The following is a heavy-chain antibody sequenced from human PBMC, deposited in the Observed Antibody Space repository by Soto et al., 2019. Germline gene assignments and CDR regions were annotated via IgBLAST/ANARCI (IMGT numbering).Heavy chain of an antibody. D-gene: IGHD6-19*01. V-gene: IGHV4-31*03. J-gene: IGHJ4*02. Sequence: QVQLQESGPGLVRPSQTLSLTCTVSGGSISTGGYYWSWIRQHPGKGLEWIGYTYNFGSTFYNPSLKSRVTISIDTSKNQFSLNLTSVTAADTAVYYCARDWATVAGSVDYWGQGTLVTVSS. CDR3: ARDWATVAGSVDY. CDR1: GGSISTGGYY. CDR2: TYNFGST.